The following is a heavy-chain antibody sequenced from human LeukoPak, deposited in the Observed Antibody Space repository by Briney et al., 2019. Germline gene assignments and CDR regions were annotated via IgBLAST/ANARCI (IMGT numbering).Heavy chain of an antibody. CDR1: GSTLRNYI. V-gene: IGHV3-23*01. Sequence: PGGSLRLSCVASGSTLRNYIMTWVRQAPGKGLEWVSSMSIIDDSIYYADSVKGRFTISRDNSKSTLSLQMSSLRAEDTGVYYCAREGYTSDYAGAFDIWGQGSVVIVSS. D-gene: IGHD2-2*01. J-gene: IGHJ3*02. CDR3: AREGYTSDYAGAFDI. CDR2: MSIIDDSI.